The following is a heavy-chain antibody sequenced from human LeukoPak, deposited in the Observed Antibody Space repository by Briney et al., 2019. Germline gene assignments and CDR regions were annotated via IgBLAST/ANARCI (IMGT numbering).Heavy chain of an antibody. Sequence: GASVKVSCKASGGTFSSYALSWMRQAPGQGLEWMGRIIPILDVAIYAQKFQGSVTITADRSTGTAYMELSSLRSEDTAVYYCARDWGVVAATVWFDPWGQGTLVTVSS. V-gene: IGHV1-69*04. J-gene: IGHJ5*02. D-gene: IGHD2-15*01. CDR2: IIPILDVA. CDR1: GGTFSSYA. CDR3: ARDWGVVAATVWFDP.